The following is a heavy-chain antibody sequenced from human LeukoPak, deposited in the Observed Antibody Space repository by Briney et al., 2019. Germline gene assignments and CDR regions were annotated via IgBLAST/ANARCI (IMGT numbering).Heavy chain of an antibody. Sequence: ETLSLTCTVSGSSISSSSYYWGWIRQPPGKGLEWVSSIFPSGGEIHYADSVRGRFTISRDNSKSTLSLQMNSLRAEDTAIYYCATYRQVLLPFESWGQGTLVTVSS. D-gene: IGHD2-8*02. V-gene: IGHV3-23*01. CDR2: IFPSGGEI. CDR3: ATYRQVLLPFES. J-gene: IGHJ4*02. CDR1: GSSISSSSYY.